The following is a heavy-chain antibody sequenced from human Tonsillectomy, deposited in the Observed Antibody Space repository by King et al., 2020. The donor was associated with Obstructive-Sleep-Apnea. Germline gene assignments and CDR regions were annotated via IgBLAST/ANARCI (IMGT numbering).Heavy chain of an antibody. V-gene: IGHV4-34*01. CDR1: GGSFSGYY. J-gene: IGHJ6*02. CDR2: INHSGST. Sequence: QVQLQQWGAGLLKPSETLSLTCAVYGGSFSGYYWSWIRQPPGKGLEGIGEINHSGSTNYNPSLKSRVTISVDTSKNQFSLKLSSVTAADTAVYYCARLTGTFYYYYGMDVWGQGTTVTVSS. CDR3: ARLTGTFYYYYGMDV. D-gene: IGHD1-7*01.